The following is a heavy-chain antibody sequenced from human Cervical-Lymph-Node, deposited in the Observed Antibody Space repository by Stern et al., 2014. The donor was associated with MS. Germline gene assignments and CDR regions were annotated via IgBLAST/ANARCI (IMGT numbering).Heavy chain of an antibody. D-gene: IGHD1-7*01. J-gene: IGHJ4*02. CDR1: GFNFPSYW. CDR3: TKDELH. CDR2: IKEDGSQK. Sequence: EMQLVESGGGLVQPGGSLRLSCAASGFNFPSYWMSWVRQAPGKGLEWVAAIKEDGSQKYYVDSVKGRFTISRDNAKNSLHLQMNSLRVEDTAVYYCTKDELHWGQGTLVSVSS. V-gene: IGHV3-7*01.